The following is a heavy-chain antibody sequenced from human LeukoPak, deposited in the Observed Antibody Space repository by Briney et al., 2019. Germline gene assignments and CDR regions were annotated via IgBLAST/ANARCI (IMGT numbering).Heavy chain of an antibody. V-gene: IGHV4-34*01. CDR1: GGSFSGYY. CDR2: INHSGST. J-gene: IGHJ4*02. CDR3: ARGSGISDPTLYDSSGFDY. D-gene: IGHD3-22*01. Sequence: TSETLSLTCAVYGGSFSGYYWSWIRQPPGKGLEWIGEINHSGSTNYNPSLKSRVTISVDTSKNQFSLKLSSVAAADTAVYYCARGSGISDPTLYDSSGFDYWGQGTLVTVSS.